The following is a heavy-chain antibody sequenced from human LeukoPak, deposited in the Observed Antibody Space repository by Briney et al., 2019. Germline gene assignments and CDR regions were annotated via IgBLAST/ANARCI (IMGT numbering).Heavy chain of an antibody. J-gene: IGHJ2*01. Sequence: GGSLRLSCAASGFRFCLRSMHWVRQAPGKGPEWVAVISYDATLQYYRDSVKGRFTISRDNSKNTFFLQMNSLRPEDAAMYFCAKDYGDLSRYYDLWGRGTLVTVSS. CDR3: AKDYGDLSRYYDL. D-gene: IGHD4-17*01. CDR2: ISYDATLQ. V-gene: IGHV3-30*18. CDR1: GFRFCLRS.